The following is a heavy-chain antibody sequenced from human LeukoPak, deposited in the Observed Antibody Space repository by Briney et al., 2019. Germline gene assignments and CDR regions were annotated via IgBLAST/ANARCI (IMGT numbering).Heavy chain of an antibody. CDR2: IYTSGST. J-gene: IGHJ5*02. CDR3: ARDLRPYEGGNWFDP. CDR1: GGSISSYY. Sequence: PSETLSLTCTVSGGSISSYYWSWIRQPAGKGLEWIGRIYTSGSTNYNPSLKSRVTISVDTSKNQFSLKLSSVTAADTAVYYCARDLRPYEGGNWFDPWGQGTLVTVSS. V-gene: IGHV4-4*07. D-gene: IGHD2-15*01.